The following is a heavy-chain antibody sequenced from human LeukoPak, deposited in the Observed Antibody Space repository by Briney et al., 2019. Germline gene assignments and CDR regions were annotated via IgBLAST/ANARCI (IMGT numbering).Heavy chain of an antibody. CDR1: GFTFTNHW. CDR2: IREDGGHK. CDR3: ARDGRGGHNDF. D-gene: IGHD4-23*01. J-gene: IGHJ4*02. V-gene: IGHV3-7*01. Sequence: GGSLRLSCVTSGFTFTNHWMSWVRQAPGKGLEWVANIREDGGHKNYVDSVKGRFSISRDNAKNSLFLQMDSLGVDDTAIYYCARDGRGGHNDFWGQGTLVTVSS.